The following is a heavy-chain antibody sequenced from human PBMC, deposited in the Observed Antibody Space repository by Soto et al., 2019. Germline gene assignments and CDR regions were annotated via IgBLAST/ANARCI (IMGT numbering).Heavy chain of an antibody. CDR2: IKSKTDGGTT. V-gene: IGHV3-15*01. J-gene: IGHJ6*02. D-gene: IGHD2-2*01. CDR1: GFTFSNAW. CDR3: TTDDVVVPAAMVYYYYGMDV. Sequence: EVQLVESGGGLVQPGGSLRLSCAASGFTFSNAWMSWVRQAPGKGLEWVGRIKSKTDGGTTDYAAPVKGRFTISRDDSKNTLYLQMNSLKTEDTAVYYCTTDDVVVPAAMVYYYYGMDVWGQGTTVTVSS.